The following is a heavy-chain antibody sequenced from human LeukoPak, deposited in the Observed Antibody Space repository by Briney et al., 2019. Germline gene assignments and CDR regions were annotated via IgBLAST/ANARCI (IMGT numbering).Heavy chain of an antibody. CDR1: GFTFSSYA. Sequence: GGSLRLSCAASGFTFSSYAMHWVRQAPGKGLEWVAVISYDGSNKYYADSVKGRFTISRDNSKNTLYLQMNSLRAEDTAVYYCARASSSWYGEFDPWGQGILVTVSS. V-gene: IGHV3-30*04. CDR3: ARASSSWYGEFDP. J-gene: IGHJ5*02. D-gene: IGHD6-13*01. CDR2: ISYDGSNK.